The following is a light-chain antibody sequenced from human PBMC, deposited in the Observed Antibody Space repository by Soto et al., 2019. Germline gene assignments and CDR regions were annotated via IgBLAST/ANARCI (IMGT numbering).Light chain of an antibody. V-gene: IGKV3-15*01. CDR1: QSVSGA. Sequence: IVITQSPATPSVSPGGRATLSCRASQSVSGAVAWYQQKPGQAPRLIIYRASTRATGVPARFSGSGSGTEFTLTISSLQSADVAVYFCQQYNNWPGTFGQGTKVDIK. CDR2: RAS. CDR3: QQYNNWPGT. J-gene: IGKJ1*01.